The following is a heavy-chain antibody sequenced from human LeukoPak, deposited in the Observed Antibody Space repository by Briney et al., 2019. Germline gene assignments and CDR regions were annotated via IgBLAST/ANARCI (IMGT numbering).Heavy chain of an antibody. Sequence: SETLSLTCAVYGGSFSGYYWSWIRQPPGKGLEWIGEINHSGSTNYNPSLKSRVTISVDTSKNQFSLKLSSVTAADTAVYYCARDRVVNWNYWFDPWGQGTLVTVSS. J-gene: IGHJ5*02. D-gene: IGHD1-7*01. CDR3: ARDRVVNWNYWFDP. CDR2: INHSGST. V-gene: IGHV4-34*01. CDR1: GGSFSGYY.